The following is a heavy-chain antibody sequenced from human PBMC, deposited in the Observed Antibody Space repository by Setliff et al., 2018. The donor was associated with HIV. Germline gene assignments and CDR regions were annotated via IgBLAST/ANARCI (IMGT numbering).Heavy chain of an antibody. Sequence: SETLSLTCTVSGGSISGSSYYWGWIRQSPGKGLEWIASIRSSGDTYYNPSLQSRVIISVDTSNNQISLKLTSVTAADTAVYYCTIPASSLAPNWGRGTQVTVSS. CDR1: GGSISGSSYY. CDR2: IRSSGDT. V-gene: IGHV4-39*01. J-gene: IGHJ4*02. CDR3: TIPASSLAPN.